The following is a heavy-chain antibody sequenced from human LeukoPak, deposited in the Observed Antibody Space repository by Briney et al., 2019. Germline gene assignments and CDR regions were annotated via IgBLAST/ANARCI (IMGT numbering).Heavy chain of an antibody. V-gene: IGHV3-15*01. J-gene: IGHJ4*02. CDR1: GFTFSNAW. CDR3: TGVSRSSWYDY. CDR2: IKSKTDGGTP. Sequence: TGGSLRLSCAASGFTFSNAWMSWVRQAPGKGLEWVGRIKSKTDGGTPDYAAPVKGRFTISRDDSKNTLYLQMNSLKTEGTAVYYCTGVSRSSWYDYWGQGTLVTVSS. D-gene: IGHD6-13*01.